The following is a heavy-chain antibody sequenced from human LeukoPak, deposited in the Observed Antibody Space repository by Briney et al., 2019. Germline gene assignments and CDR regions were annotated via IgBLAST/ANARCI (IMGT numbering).Heavy chain of an antibody. Sequence: SETLSLTCAVYGGSFSGYSWGWIRQPPGKGLEWIGSVHHSGRTFYKASLKSRLTISLETSRKHFSLRLTSVTSADTAVYYCAKLANYVPVYWGQGTLVTVSS. V-gene: IGHV4-34*01. CDR3: AKLANYVPVY. CDR1: GGSFSGYS. D-gene: IGHD1-7*01. CDR2: VHHSGRT. J-gene: IGHJ4*02.